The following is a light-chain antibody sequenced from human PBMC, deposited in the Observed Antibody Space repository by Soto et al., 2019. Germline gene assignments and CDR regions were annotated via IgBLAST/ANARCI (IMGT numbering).Light chain of an antibody. CDR1: QSVSTN. Sequence: EIVMTQSPATLSVSPGERATLSCRASQSVSTNLAWYQQKPGQAPRLLVYRASTRATGVPARFSGSGSGTDFTLTIINRQAEDFSVYYCQHYNSWPPWTFGQGTKVEIK. J-gene: IGKJ1*01. CDR3: QHYNSWPPWT. CDR2: RAS. V-gene: IGKV3-15*01.